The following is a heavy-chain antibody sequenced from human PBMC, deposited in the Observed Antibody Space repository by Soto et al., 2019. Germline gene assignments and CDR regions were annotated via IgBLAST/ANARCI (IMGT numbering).Heavy chain of an antibody. J-gene: IGHJ6*02. CDR2: IWYDGSNK. Sequence: PGGSLRLSCAASGFTFSSYGMHWVRQAPGKGLEWVAVIWYDGSNKYYADSVKGRFTISRDNSKNTLYLQMNSLRAEDTAVYYCARSITVNYYYYYGMDVSGQGTTVTVSS. V-gene: IGHV3-33*01. CDR1: GFTFSSYG. CDR3: ARSITVNYYYYYGMDV. D-gene: IGHD3-22*01.